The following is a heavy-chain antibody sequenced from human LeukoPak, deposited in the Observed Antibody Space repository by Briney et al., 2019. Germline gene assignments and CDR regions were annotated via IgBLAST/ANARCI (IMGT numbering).Heavy chain of an antibody. CDR1: GGSFNAYA. CDR2: IIPIFGTS. D-gene: IGHD5-18*01. V-gene: IGHV1-69*05. CDR3: ARGLDASMETAYDY. Sequence: SVKVSCKASGGSFNAYAISLVRQAPGQGLEWMGGIIPIFGTSNYAQKLQGRVTISTDESTSTAYMEVSSLRSEDTAIYYCARGLDASMETAYDYWGQGTLVTVSS. J-gene: IGHJ4*02.